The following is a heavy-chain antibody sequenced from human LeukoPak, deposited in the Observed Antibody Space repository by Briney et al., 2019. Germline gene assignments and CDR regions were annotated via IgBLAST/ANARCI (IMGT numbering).Heavy chain of an antibody. D-gene: IGHD5-18*01. CDR1: GFTFSSYA. J-gene: IGHJ4*02. CDR3: ANSLSGVQLWLSGGYYFDY. CDR2: ISGSGGST. V-gene: IGHV3-23*01. Sequence: GGSLRLSCAASGFTFSSYAMSWVRQAPGKGLEWVSAISGSGGSTYYADSVKGRFTISRDNSKNTLYLQMNSLRAEDTAVYYCANSLSGVQLWLSGGYYFDYWGQGTLVTVSS.